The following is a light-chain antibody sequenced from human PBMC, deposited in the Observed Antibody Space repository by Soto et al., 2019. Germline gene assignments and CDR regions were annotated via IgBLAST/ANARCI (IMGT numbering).Light chain of an antibody. CDR1: QSVDRY. CDR3: QQRSVWPRT. Sequence: EIVLTQSPATLSLSPGERATLSCRASQSVDRYLAWYQQRPAQAPRLLIYDASNRANGIPARFSGSGSGTDFTLTISSLGPEDFAVYYCQQRSVWPRTFGQGTRVEI. CDR2: DAS. J-gene: IGKJ1*01. V-gene: IGKV3-11*01.